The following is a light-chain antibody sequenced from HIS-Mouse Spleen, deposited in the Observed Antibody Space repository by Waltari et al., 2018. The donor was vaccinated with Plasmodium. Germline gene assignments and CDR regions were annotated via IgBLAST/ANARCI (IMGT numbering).Light chain of an antibody. J-gene: IGLJ1*01. Sequence: QSALTQPRSVSGSPGPSVPISCPGPSRDVGVYYYVSWYQQHPGKAPKLMIYDVSKRPSGVPDRFSGSKSGNTASLTISGLQAEDEADYYCCSYAGSYTYVFGTGTKVTVL. V-gene: IGLV2-11*01. CDR2: DVS. CDR3: CSYAGSYTYV. CDR1: SRDVGVYYY.